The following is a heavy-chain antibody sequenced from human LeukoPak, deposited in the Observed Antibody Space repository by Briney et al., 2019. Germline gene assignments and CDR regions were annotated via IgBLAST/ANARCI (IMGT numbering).Heavy chain of an antibody. D-gene: IGHD3-22*01. J-gene: IGHJ4*02. CDR1: GFTFSSYS. Sequence: GGSLRLSCAASGFTFSSYSMNWVRQAPGKGLEWISAISGSGGSTYYADSVKGRFTISRDNAKNSLYLQMNSLRAEDTAVYYCARGAYYYEDWGQGTLVTVSS. CDR3: ARGAYYYED. CDR2: ISGSGGST. V-gene: IGHV3-21*01.